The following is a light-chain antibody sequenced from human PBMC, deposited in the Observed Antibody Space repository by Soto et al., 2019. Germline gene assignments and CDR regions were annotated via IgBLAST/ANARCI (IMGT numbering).Light chain of an antibody. J-gene: IGKJ1*01. V-gene: IGKV3-15*01. CDR1: LGISIN. CDR2: GAS. Sequence: EIVIPQSPATLSVSPGERVTLSCRASLGISINLAWYQQRPGQAPRLLIYGASTRATGVPTRFSGSGSGTEFTLTISSLQSEDLAVYHCQQYNKWPQTFGQGTKVDIK. CDR3: QQYNKWPQT.